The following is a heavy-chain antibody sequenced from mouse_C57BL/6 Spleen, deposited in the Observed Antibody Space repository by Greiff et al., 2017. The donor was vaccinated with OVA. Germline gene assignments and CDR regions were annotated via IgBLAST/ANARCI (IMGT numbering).Heavy chain of an antibody. Sequence: QVQLQQPGAELVMPGASVKLSCKASGYTFTSYWMHWVKQRPGQGLEWIGEIDPSDSYTNYNQKFKGKSTLTVEKSSSTAYMQLSSLTSEDSAVYYCARGGDGYYGAMDYWGQGTSVTVSS. CDR1: GYTFTSYW. CDR2: IDPSDSYT. D-gene: IGHD2-3*01. J-gene: IGHJ4*01. V-gene: IGHV1-69*01. CDR3: ARGGDGYYGAMDY.